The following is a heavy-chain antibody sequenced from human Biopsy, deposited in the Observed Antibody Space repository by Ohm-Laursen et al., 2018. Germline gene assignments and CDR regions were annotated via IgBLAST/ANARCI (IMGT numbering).Heavy chain of an antibody. D-gene: IGHD1-1*01. CDR2: FAPENGKT. V-gene: IGHV1-24*01. CDR1: GYTLTELS. CDR3: AADINVWNVNY. Sequence: GSVKVSCKVSGYTLTELSMHWVRQAPGRGLEWMGGFAPENGKTIYAQKFQGRVTMTEDTSTDTAYMELSSLRSEDTAVYYCAADINVWNVNYWGQGTQVTVSS. J-gene: IGHJ4*02.